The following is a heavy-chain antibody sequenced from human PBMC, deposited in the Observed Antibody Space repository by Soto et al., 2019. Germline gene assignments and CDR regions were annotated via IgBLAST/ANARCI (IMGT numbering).Heavy chain of an antibody. J-gene: IGHJ4*02. CDR1: GFTFSNYP. D-gene: IGHD2-21*01. CDR3: GSGSVVLEY. CDR2: INSDATT. V-gene: IGHV3-23*01. Sequence: EVQLLESGGGLVQPGESLRLSCAASGFTFSNYPMTWVRQAPGKGLEWLSVINSDATTHYADSVKGRFTISRDNYKSTHYLQMNSLRVEDTAIYYCGSGSVVLEYWGQGTLVTVSS.